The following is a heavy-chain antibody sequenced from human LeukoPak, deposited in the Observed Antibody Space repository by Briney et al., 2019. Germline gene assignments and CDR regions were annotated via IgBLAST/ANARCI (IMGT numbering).Heavy chain of an antibody. J-gene: IGHJ5*02. Sequence: GRSLRLSCAASGFTFSSYGMHWVRQAPGKGLEWVAVIWYDGSNKYYADSVKGRFTISRDNSKNTLYLQMNSLRAEDTAVYYCARDPRYCSSTSCLTQFDPWGQGTLVTVSS. CDR3: ARDPRYCSSTSCLTQFDP. CDR2: IWYDGSNK. D-gene: IGHD2-2*01. CDR1: GFTFSSYG. V-gene: IGHV3-33*01.